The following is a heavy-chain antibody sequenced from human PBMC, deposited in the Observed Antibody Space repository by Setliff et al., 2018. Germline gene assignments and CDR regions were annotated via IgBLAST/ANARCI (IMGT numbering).Heavy chain of an antibody. CDR3: ARGRGPDIVVTIPGDY. Sequence: GASVKVSCKTSGYNFITLGINWVRQAPGQGLEWVGWISPYSGKTDYAQKFQDRVIMTIDSATTTAYMELKTLTSDDTAVYYCARGRGPDIVVTIPGDYWGQGTQVTV. D-gene: IGHD2-15*01. V-gene: IGHV1-18*01. J-gene: IGHJ4*02. CDR1: GYNFITLG. CDR2: ISPYSGKT.